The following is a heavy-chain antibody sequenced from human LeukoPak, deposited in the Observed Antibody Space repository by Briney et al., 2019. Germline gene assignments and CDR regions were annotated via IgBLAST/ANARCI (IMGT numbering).Heavy chain of an antibody. V-gene: IGHV1-24*01. CDR1: GYTLTELS. Sequence: ASVTVSCTVSGYTLTELSVDWVRQAPGKGLEWMGGFDPEDGETIYAQKFQGRVTMTEDTSTDTAYMKLSSLRSEDTAVYYYAAPWVACTHDDGMDVWGQGTTVTVSS. J-gene: IGHJ6*02. CDR2: FDPEDGET. D-gene: IGHD6-19*01. CDR3: AAPWVACTHDDGMDV.